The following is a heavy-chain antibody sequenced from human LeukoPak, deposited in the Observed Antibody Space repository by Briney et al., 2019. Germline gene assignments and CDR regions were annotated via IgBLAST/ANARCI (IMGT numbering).Heavy chain of an antibody. CDR3: AREYAVIIPVFDY. D-gene: IGHD3-3*01. J-gene: IGHJ4*02. Sequence: PGGSLRLSCAASGFTFSSYWMSWVRQAPGKGLEWVANIKQDGSEKYYVDSVKGRFTISRDNAKNSLYRQMNSLRAEDTAVYYCAREYAVIIPVFDYWGQGTLVTVSS. CDR2: IKQDGSEK. V-gene: IGHV3-7*01. CDR1: GFTFSSYW.